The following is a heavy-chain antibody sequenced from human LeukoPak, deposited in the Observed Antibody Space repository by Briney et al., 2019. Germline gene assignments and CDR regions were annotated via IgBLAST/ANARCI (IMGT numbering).Heavy chain of an antibody. V-gene: IGHV3-23*01. J-gene: IGHJ3*02. CDR1: GFTFSSYA. Sequence: GGSLRLSCAASGFTFSSYAMSWVRQAPGKGLEWVSSISGSGGYTYYADSVKGRFTISRDNAKNSLYLQMNSLRAEDTAVYYCASPRELLHAFDIWGQGTMVTVSS. CDR3: ASPRELLHAFDI. CDR2: ISGSGGYT. D-gene: IGHD2-15*01.